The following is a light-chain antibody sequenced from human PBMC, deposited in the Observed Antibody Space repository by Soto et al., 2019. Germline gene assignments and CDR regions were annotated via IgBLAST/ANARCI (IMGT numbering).Light chain of an antibody. CDR2: DDS. CDR3: HVWDSSSGHYI. J-gene: IGLJ1*01. Sequence: APGQTARISGGGNNIGRKSVHWYQQKPGRAPVVVVYDDSDRPSGIPERFSGANSGDTATLTISRVEAGDEADYYCHVWDSSSGHYIFGTGTKVTVL. V-gene: IGLV3-21*02. CDR1: NIGRKS.